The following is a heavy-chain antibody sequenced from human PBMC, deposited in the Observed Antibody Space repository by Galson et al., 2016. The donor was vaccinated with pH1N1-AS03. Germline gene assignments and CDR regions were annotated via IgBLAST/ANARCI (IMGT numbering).Heavy chain of an antibody. J-gene: IGHJ4*02. CDR2: IIPIFGNS. V-gene: IGHV1-69*05. CDR3: VRGDGGNNFDF. CDR1: GGTFNKYA. Sequence: SVKVSCKASGGTFNKYAITWVRQAPGQGLEWMGGIIPIFGNSDYAQEFQGRVTISTDKSTTTACMELSSLRSEDTAVYYCVRGDGGNNFDFWGQGTLVTVSS. D-gene: IGHD4-23*01.